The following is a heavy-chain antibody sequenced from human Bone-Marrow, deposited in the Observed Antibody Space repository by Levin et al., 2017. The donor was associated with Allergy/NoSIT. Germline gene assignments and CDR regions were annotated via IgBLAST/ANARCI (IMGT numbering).Heavy chain of an antibody. CDR3: ATDGYHTQPLYGPGYYYMDV. CDR2: FDPEDGET. J-gene: IGHJ6*03. V-gene: IGHV1-24*01. Sequence: GESLKISCKVSGYTLTELSMHWVRQAPGKGLEWMGGFDPEDGETIYAQKFQGRVTMTEDTSTDTAYMELSSLRSEDTAVYYCATDGYHTQPLYGPGYYYMDVWGKGTTVTVSS. CDR1: GYTLTELS. D-gene: IGHD1-14*01.